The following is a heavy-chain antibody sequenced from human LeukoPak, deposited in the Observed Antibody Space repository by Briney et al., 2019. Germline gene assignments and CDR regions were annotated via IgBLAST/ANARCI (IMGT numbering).Heavy chain of an antibody. CDR1: SGSFRTYY. J-gene: IGHJ4*02. CDR3: VRSSSSIFDY. V-gene: IGHV4-59*04. Sequence: SETLSLTCTVSSGSFRTYYWSWIRQPPGKGLEWIVNIYHTGSTYYNPSLKSRVTISVDTSKNQFSLKLSSVTAADTAVYYCVRSSSSIFDYWGQGTLVTVSS. D-gene: IGHD6-6*01. CDR2: IYHTGST.